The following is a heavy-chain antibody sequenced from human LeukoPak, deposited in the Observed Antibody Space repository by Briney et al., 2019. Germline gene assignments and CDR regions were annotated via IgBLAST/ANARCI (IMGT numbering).Heavy chain of an antibody. V-gene: IGHV3-23*01. D-gene: IGHD6-13*01. Sequence: GGSLRLSCAASGFTFSSYAMSWVRQAPGKGLEWVSGISGSGGSTYYADSVKGRITISRDNSKNTLYLQMNSLRAEDTAVYYCAKDLSWAPQHYFDYRGQGTLVTVSS. CDR3: AKDLSWAPQHYFDY. J-gene: IGHJ4*02. CDR2: ISGSGGST. CDR1: GFTFSSYA.